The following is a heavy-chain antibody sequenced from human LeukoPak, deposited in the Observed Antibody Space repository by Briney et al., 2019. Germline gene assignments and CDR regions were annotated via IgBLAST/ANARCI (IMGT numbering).Heavy chain of an antibody. Sequence: ASVKVSCKASGYTFTSYDINWVLQATGQGLEWMGRMNPNSGNTGYAQKFQGRVTMTRNTSISTAYMELSSLRSEDTAVYYCARERFGGAQDWFDPWGQGTLVTVSS. V-gene: IGHV1-8*01. D-gene: IGHD2-21*01. CDR1: GYTFTSYD. J-gene: IGHJ5*02. CDR3: ARERFGGAQDWFDP. CDR2: MNPNSGNT.